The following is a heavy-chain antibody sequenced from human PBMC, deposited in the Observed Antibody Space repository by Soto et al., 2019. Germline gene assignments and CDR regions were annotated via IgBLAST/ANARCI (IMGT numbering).Heavy chain of an antibody. Sequence: ASVKVSCKASGGTFSSYTISWVRQAPGQGLEWMGRIIPILGIANYAQKFQSRVTITADKSTSTAYMEPSSLRSEDTAVYYCARDNTPMLYYYYGMDVWGQGTTVTVSS. CDR1: GGTFSSYT. CDR3: ARDNTPMLYYYYGMDV. V-gene: IGHV1-69*04. CDR2: IIPILGIA. D-gene: IGHD2-15*01. J-gene: IGHJ6*02.